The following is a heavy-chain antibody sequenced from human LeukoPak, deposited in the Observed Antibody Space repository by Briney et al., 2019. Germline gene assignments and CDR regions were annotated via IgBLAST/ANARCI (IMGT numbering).Heavy chain of an antibody. J-gene: IGHJ4*02. Sequence: GASVKVSCKDSGYTFTSFDINWVRQATGQGLEWMGWMNPNSGDTGYAQKFQGRVTMTEDTSTDTAYMELSSLRSEDTAVYYCSTSPTRAIKWELLCPLDYWGQGTLVTVSS. D-gene: IGHD2-2*01. CDR2: MNPNSGDT. CDR1: GYTFTSFD. CDR3: STSPTRAIKWELLCPLDY. V-gene: IGHV1-8*02.